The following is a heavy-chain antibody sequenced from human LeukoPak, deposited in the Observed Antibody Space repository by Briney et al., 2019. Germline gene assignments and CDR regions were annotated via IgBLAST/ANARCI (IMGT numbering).Heavy chain of an antibody. CDR3: ARELGYGGNGGRDY. Sequence: GGSLRLSCAASGFTFDDYGMSWVRQAPGKGLEWVSGINWNGGSTGYADSVKGRFTISRDNAKNSLYLQINSLRAEDTALYYCARELGYGGNGGRDYWGQGTPVTVSS. J-gene: IGHJ4*02. CDR1: GFTFDDYG. V-gene: IGHV3-20*04. CDR2: INWNGGST. D-gene: IGHD4-23*01.